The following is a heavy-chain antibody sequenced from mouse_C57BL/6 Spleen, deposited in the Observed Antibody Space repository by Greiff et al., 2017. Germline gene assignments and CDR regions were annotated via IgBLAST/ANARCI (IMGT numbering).Heavy chain of an antibody. CDR3: ARSALCSYYFDY. CDR2: INPNNGGT. CDR1: GYTFTDYY. J-gene: IGHJ2*01. D-gene: IGHD6-1*01. Sequence: VQLQQSGPELVKPGASVKISCKASGYTFTDYYMHWVKQSHGQSLEWIGDINPNNGGTSYNQKFKGKATLTVDKSSSTAYMELRSLTSEDSAVYYCARSALCSYYFDYWGQGTTLTVSS. V-gene: IGHV1-26*01.